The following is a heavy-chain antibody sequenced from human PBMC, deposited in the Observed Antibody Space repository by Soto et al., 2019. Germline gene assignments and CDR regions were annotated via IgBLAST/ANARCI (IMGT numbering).Heavy chain of an antibody. Sequence: SETLSLTCAVSGGSISSSNWWSWVRQPPGKGLEWIGEIYHSGSTNYNPSLKSRVTISVDKSKNQFSLKLSSVTAADTAVYYCARVRLVLNWGSGWFDPWGQGTLVTVSS. V-gene: IGHV4-4*02. CDR3: ARVRLVLNWGSGWFDP. J-gene: IGHJ5*02. CDR2: IYHSGST. D-gene: IGHD7-27*01. CDR1: GGSISSSNW.